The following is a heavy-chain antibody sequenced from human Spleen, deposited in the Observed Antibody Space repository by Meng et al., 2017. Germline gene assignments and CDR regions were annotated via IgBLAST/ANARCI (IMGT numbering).Heavy chain of an antibody. V-gene: IGHV1-18*01. CDR1: DYTFTGHG. D-gene: IGHD3-10*01. Sequence: QVYLVQSGAEVKKPGAPVQVSCKSSDYTFTGHGVSWVRQAPGQGLEWMAWLGAHDYDTSHAPKFQGRVTVTADRPTATAYMELRSLRSDDTAVYYCARGTPGRSYSDYWGQGTLVTVSS. CDR2: LGAHDYDT. J-gene: IGHJ4*02. CDR3: ARGTPGRSYSDY.